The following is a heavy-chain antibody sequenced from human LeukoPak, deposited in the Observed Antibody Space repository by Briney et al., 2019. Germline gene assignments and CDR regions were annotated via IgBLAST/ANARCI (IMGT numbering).Heavy chain of an antibody. J-gene: IGHJ4*02. V-gene: IGHV1-2*02. CDR3: ARGEPHLGY. D-gene: IGHD1-26*01. CDR2: IKPNNGDT. Sequence: ASVRVSCKASGYIFTAYYIHWVRQAPGQGLEWMGWIKPNNGDTGHAQKFQGRVTMTTDKSGSTVYMDLSRLTFDDTAIYYCARGEPHLGYWGQGALVTVSS. CDR1: GYIFTAYY.